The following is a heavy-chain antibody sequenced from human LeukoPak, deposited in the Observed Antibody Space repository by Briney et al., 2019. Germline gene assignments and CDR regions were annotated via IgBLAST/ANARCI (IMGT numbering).Heavy chain of an antibody. CDR2: IIPIFGTA. CDR3: AREGYYGSGSSYNQYYFDY. D-gene: IGHD3-10*01. Sequence: SVTVSCTASGGTFSSYAMSWVRQAPGQGLEWMGGIIPIFGTANYAQKFQGRVTITTDESTSTAYMELSSLRSEDTAVYYCAREGYYGSGSSYNQYYFDYWGQGTLVTVSS. V-gene: IGHV1-69*05. J-gene: IGHJ4*02. CDR1: GGTFSSYA.